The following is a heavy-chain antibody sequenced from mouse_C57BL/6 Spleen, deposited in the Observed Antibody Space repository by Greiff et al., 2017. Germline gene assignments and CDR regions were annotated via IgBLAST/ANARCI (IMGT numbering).Heavy chain of an antibody. CDR3: SRYYYGSSYGYFDV. CDR2: IRNKANGYTT. D-gene: IGHD1-1*01. Sequence: EVKLMESGGGLVQPGGSLSLSCEASGFTFTDYYMSWVRQPPGKALEWLGFIRNKANGYTTEYSASVKGRFTISRDNSQILLYLQMNSLRAEDSATYYCSRYYYGSSYGYFDVWGTGTTVTVSS. CDR1: GFTFTDYY. V-gene: IGHV7-3*01. J-gene: IGHJ1*03.